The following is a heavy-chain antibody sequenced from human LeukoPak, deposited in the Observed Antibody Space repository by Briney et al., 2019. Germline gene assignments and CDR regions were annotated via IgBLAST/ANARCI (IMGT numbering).Heavy chain of an antibody. CDR3: ARESSTSWPDHNWFDP. CDR2: MYYRGST. J-gene: IGHJ5*02. D-gene: IGHD2-2*01. CDR1: GGSISSSSHY. V-gene: IGHV4-39*07. Sequence: SSETLSLTCTVSGGSISSSSHYWGWIRQPPGKGLEWIGSMYYRGSTYHNPSLKSRVTISVDTSKNQFSLKLSSVTAADTAVYYCARESSTSWPDHNWFDPWGQGTLVTVSS.